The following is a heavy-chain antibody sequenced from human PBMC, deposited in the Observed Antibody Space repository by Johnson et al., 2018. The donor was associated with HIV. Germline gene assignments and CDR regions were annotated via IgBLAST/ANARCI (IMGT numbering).Heavy chain of an antibody. V-gene: IGHV3-11*04. CDR2: ISSSGSTI. D-gene: IGHD3-22*01. CDR1: GFTFSDYY. CDR3: ARDYYDSSGYHHAFDI. J-gene: IGHJ3*02. Sequence: HVQLVESGGRLVKHGGSLRLSCAASGFTFSDYYMSWIRQAPGKGLEWVSYISSSGSTIYYADSVKGRFTISRDNSKNTVYLQMNSLRAEDTAVYYCARDYYDSSGYHHAFDIWGQGTMVTVSS.